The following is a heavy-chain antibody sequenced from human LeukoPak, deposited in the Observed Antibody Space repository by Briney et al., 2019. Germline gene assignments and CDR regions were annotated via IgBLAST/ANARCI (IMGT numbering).Heavy chain of an antibody. D-gene: IGHD2-15*01. CDR2: ISRSGSTK. CDR1: GFTFSDYN. CDR3: ARGVWDIVVVVADDAFDI. V-gene: IGHV3-11*04. J-gene: IGHJ3*02. Sequence: PGGSLRLSCAASGFTFSDYNMRWIRQAPGKGLEWVSSISRSGSTKYYADSAKGRFTISRDNAKNSLFLQMNSLRAEDTAVYYCARGVWDIVVVVADDAFDIWGQGTMVTVSS.